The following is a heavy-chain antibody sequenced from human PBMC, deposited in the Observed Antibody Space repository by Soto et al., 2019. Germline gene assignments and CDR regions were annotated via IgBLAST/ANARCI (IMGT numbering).Heavy chain of an antibody. CDR1: GDSYSISTDS. CDR3: AGMPYTSGLRFDP. J-gene: IGHJ5*02. D-gene: IGHD6-19*01. CDR2: IYQSGVT. V-gene: IGHV4-30-2*01. Sequence: GDSYSISTDSWSWIRQPPGKALQWIGFIYQSGVTSYNPSLASRVSISLDRSNNPCSLKLKSVTAANTAVYFCAGMPYTSGLRFDPWGPGTLVTSP.